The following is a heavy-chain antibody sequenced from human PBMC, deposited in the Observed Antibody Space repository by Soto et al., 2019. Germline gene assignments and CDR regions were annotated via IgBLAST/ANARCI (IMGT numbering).Heavy chain of an antibody. CDR2: INHSGST. CDR1: GGSFSGYY. Sequence: QVQLQQWGAGLLKPSETLSLTCAVYGGSFSGYYWSWIRQPPGKGLEWIGEINHSGSTDYNPSLKSRVTMSVDTSKNQFSLRLSSVTAADTAVYYCAREVCSGSWYLDSWGQGSLVTVSS. CDR3: AREVCSGSWYLDS. J-gene: IGHJ4*02. D-gene: IGHD6-13*01. V-gene: IGHV4-34*02.